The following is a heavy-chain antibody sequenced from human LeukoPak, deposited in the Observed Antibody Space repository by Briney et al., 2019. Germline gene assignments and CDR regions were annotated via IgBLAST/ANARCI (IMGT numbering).Heavy chain of an antibody. CDR3: ASGVGGLYYYYGMDV. CDR1: GYTFTSYD. V-gene: IGHV1-8*01. CDR2: TNPNSGNT. D-gene: IGHD3/OR15-3a*01. Sequence: ASVKVSCKASGYTFTSYDINWVRQATGQGLEWMGWTNPNSGNTGYAQKFQGRVTMTRNASISTAYMELSSLRSEDTAVYYCASGVGGLYYYYGMDVWGQGTTVTVSS. J-gene: IGHJ6*02.